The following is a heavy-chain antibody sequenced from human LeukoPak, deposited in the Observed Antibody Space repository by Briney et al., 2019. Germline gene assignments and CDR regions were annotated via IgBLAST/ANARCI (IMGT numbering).Heavy chain of an antibody. V-gene: IGHV1-46*01. CDR3: AREEFGEPDY. J-gene: IGHJ4*02. D-gene: IGHD3-10*01. CDR2: INPSGGST. CDR1: GYTFTSYY. Sequence: ASVKVSCKASGYTFTSYYMHCVRQPPGQGLEWMGIINPSGGSTSYAQKFQGRVTMTRDTSTSTVYMELSSLRSEDTAVYYCAREEFGEPDYWGQGTLVTLSS.